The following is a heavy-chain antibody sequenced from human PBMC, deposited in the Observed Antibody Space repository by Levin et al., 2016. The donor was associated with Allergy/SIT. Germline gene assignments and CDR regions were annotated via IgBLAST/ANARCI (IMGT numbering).Heavy chain of an antibody. Sequence: WIRQPPGKGPEWVSDIYSGGSTYYADSVKGRFTISRDSSKNTLYLQMNSLRAEDTAVYYCTRDRGYSSGWYLETWGQGTLVTVSS. V-gene: IGHV3-53*01. CDR2: IYSGGST. D-gene: IGHD6-19*01. J-gene: IGHJ5*02. CDR3: TRDRGYSSGWYLET.